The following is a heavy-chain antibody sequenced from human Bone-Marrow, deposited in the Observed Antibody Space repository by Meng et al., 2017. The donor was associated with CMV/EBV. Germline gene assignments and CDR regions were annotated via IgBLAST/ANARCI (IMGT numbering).Heavy chain of an antibody. CDR3: AIPLESVGSGSSWFDP. D-gene: IGHD3-10*01. V-gene: IGHV1-69*10. CDR1: GGTFSSYA. CDR2: IIPSLGIA. J-gene: IGHJ5*02. Sequence: SVKVSCKASGGTFSSYAISWVRQAPGQGLEWMGGIIPSLGIANYAQKFQGRVTITADKSTSTAYLELSSLRSEDTAVYYGAIPLESVGSGSSWFDPWGQGTLVTVSS.